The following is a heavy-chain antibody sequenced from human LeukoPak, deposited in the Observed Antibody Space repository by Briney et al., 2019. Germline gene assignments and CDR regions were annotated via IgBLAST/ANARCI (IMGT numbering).Heavy chain of an antibody. J-gene: IGHJ4*02. D-gene: IGHD3-22*01. CDR1: GGTLSSYA. V-gene: IGHV1-69*04. CDR3: ARADSSGYSLDENFDY. Sequence: SVKVSCKASGGTLSSYALNWVRQAPGQGLEWIGKIIPIFAIVNYAQNFQGRVTITPDKSTNTAYMELSSLRFEDTAFYYCARADSSGYSLDENFDYWGQGTLVTVSS. CDR2: IIPIFAIV.